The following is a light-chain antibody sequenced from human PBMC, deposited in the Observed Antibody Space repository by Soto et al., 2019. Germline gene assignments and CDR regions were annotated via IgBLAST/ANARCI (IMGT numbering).Light chain of an antibody. CDR2: DAS. CDR3: QQRADWPAT. Sequence: EIVLTQSPATLSLSPGERAIFSCRASQSVSTYLAWYQQKPGQAPRLLIFDASNRATGIPARFSGSGSGTDFTLTISSLEPEDFAVYYCQQRADWPATFGPGTKVDIK. V-gene: IGKV3-11*01. J-gene: IGKJ3*01. CDR1: QSVSTY.